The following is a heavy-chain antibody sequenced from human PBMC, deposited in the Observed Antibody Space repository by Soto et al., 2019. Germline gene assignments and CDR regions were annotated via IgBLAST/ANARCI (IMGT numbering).Heavy chain of an antibody. D-gene: IGHD2-15*01. J-gene: IGHJ4*02. CDR1: GSPLSGYY. V-gene: IGHV4-34*01. CDR3: TRGHRGGGRYCSGGGCSGY. CDR2: INQSGST. Sequence: QVQLQQWGAGLLKPWETLSLTCAIYGSPLSGYYWSWIRQTPGKGLEWIGEINQSGSTNYNPSLKSRVTMSADTSKNQFSLKLSSVTAADTAVYYCTRGHRGGGRYCSGGGCSGYWGQGTLVTVSS.